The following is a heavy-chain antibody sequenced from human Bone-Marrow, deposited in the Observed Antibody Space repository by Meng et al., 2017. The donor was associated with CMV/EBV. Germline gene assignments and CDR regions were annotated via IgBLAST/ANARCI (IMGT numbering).Heavy chain of an antibody. D-gene: IGHD3-3*01. CDR1: GFTFSSYA. V-gene: IGHV3-23*01. CDR3: AKVPQYYDFWSGYST. J-gene: IGHJ5*02. Sequence: GGSLRLSCAASGFTFSSYAMSWVRQAPGKGLEWVSAISGSGGSTYYADSVKGRFTISRDNSKNTLYLQMNSPRAEDTAVYYCAKVPQYYDFWSGYSTWGQGTLVTVSS. CDR2: ISGSGGST.